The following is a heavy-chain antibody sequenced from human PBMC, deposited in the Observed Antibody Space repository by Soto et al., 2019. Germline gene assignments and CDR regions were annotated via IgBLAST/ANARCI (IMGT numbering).Heavy chain of an antibody. J-gene: IGHJ4*02. CDR1: GFTFSYYA. CDR3: AKPAYGGDGLNYLDY. D-gene: IGHD2-21*02. V-gene: IGHV3-23*01. Sequence: EVQLLESGGGLVQPGGSLRLSCAASAASGFTFSYYAMTWVRQAPGKGLEWVSAISASGSTTYYADSVKGRFTISRDNSKNTLYLQMNSLSADDTSVYYCAKPAYGGDGLNYLDYWGQGTLVTVSS. CDR2: ISASGSTT.